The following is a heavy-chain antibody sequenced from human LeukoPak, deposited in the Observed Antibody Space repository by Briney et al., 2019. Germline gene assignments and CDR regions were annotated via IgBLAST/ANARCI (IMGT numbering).Heavy chain of an antibody. J-gene: IGHJ4*02. Sequence: SETLSLTCAVYGGSFSGYYWSWIRQPPGEGLEWIGEINHSGSTNYNPSLKSRVTISVDTSKNQFSLKLSSVTAADTAVYYCARGGGYSYGYFSSPFDYWGQGTLVTVSS. V-gene: IGHV4-34*01. CDR1: GGSFSGYY. CDR3: ARGGGYSYGYFSSPFDY. CDR2: INHSGST. D-gene: IGHD5-18*01.